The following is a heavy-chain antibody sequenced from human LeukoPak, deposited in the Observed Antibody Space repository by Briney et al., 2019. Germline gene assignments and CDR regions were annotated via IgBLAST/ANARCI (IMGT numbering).Heavy chain of an antibody. D-gene: IGHD3-16*01. CDR1: GLTFSNYW. Sequence: GGSLRLSCAASGLTFSNYWMDWVRQAPGKGLEWVANIKQDGSEKNYVDSVKGRFIISRDNAKNSLYLQMNTLRADDTAVYYCARDGFGTGSNWGQGTLVTVSP. V-gene: IGHV3-7*03. CDR2: IKQDGSEK. J-gene: IGHJ4*02. CDR3: ARDGFGTGSN.